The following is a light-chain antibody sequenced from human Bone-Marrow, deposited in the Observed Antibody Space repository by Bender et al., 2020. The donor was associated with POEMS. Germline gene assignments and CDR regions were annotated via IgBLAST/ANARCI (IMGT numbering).Light chain of an antibody. Sequence: QSALTQPRSVSGSPGQSVTLPCTASGAYSGTYNFVSYVSWHQQLPGKAPKLIIYHATKRPSGVPDRFSGSKSGNTASLTISGLLSEDEADYYCSSYAGSNNVFGTGTKVTVL. V-gene: IGLV2-11*01. CDR1: GAYSGTYNFVSY. CDR3: SSYAGSNNV. J-gene: IGLJ1*01. CDR2: HAT.